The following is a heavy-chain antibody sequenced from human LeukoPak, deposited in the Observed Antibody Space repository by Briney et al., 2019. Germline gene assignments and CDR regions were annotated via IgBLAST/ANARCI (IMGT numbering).Heavy chain of an antibody. J-gene: IGHJ6*02. Sequence: ASVKVSCKASGYTFTSYGISWVRQAPGQGLEWMGWISAYNGNTNYAQKLQGRVTMTTDTSTSTAYMELSSLRSEDTAVYYCARDEGEPYYYYGMDVWGQGTTVTVSS. V-gene: IGHV1-18*01. CDR1: GYTFTSYG. CDR2: ISAYNGNT. CDR3: ARDEGEPYYYYGMDV.